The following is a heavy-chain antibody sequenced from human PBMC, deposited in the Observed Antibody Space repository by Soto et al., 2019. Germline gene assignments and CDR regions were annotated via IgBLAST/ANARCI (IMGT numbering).Heavy chain of an antibody. V-gene: IGHV3-11*01. CDR1: GFTLSDYY. CDR2: ISGSGTTI. CDR3: ARFSWYYGLDV. J-gene: IGHJ6*02. Sequence: QVQLVESGGGLVKPGGSLRLSCVASGFTLSDYYMSWIRQAPGKGLEWVSYISGSGTTIFYADSVKGRFTISRDNAKNSLNLQMNSLTAEDTALYYCARFSWYYGLDVWGQGTTVTVSS. D-gene: IGHD1-1*01.